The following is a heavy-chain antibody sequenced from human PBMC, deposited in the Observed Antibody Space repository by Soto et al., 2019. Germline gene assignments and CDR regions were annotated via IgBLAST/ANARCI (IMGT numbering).Heavy chain of an antibody. J-gene: IGHJ6*02. V-gene: IGHV1-69*13. D-gene: IGHD4-17*01. Sequence: GASVKVSCKASGGTFSSYAISWVRQAPGQGLEWMGGIIPIFGTANYAQKFQGRVTITADESTSTAYMELSSLRSEDTAVYYCARLEFTVTTGYYYYGMDVWGQGTTVTVSS. CDR1: GGTFSSYA. CDR3: ARLEFTVTTGYYYYGMDV. CDR2: IIPIFGTA.